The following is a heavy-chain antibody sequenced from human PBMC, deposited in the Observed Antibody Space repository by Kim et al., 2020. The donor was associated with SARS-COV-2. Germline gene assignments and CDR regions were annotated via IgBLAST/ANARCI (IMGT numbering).Heavy chain of an antibody. CDR1: GFTFSSYS. Sequence: GGSLRLSCAASGFTFSSYSMNWVRQAPGKGLEWVSSISSSSSYIYYADSLKGRLTISRDNAKNSLYLQMNSLRAEDTAVYYCAREGALRFLEWSLSSPYYYGMDVWGKGTTVTVSS. CDR2: ISSSSSYI. V-gene: IGHV3-21*01. J-gene: IGHJ6*04. D-gene: IGHD3-3*01. CDR3: AREGALRFLEWSLSSPYYYGMDV.